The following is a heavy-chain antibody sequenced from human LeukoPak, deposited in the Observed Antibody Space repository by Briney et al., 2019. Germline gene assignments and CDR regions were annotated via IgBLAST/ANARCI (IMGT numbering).Heavy chain of an antibody. D-gene: IGHD6-13*01. J-gene: IGHJ6*02. CDR1: GGSFSGYY. Sequence: SETLSLTCAVYGGSFSGYYWSWIRQPPGKGLEWIGEINHSGSTNYNPSLKSRVTISVDTSKNQFSLKLSSVTAADTAVYYCARGNLARQLAFYYYYYGMDVWGQGTTVTVSS. V-gene: IGHV4-34*01. CDR2: INHSGST. CDR3: ARGNLARQLAFYYYYYGMDV.